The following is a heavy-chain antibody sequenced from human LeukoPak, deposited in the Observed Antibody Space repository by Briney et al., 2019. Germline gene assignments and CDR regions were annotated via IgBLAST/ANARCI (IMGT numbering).Heavy chain of an antibody. CDR1: GGSISSYY. Sequence: SETLSLTCTVSGGSISSYYWSWIRQPPGKGLEWIGYIYYSGSTNYNPSLKSRVTISVDTSKNQFSLKLSSVTAADMAVYYCARRMVDSYGFYYFDYWGQGTLVTVSS. J-gene: IGHJ4*02. D-gene: IGHD2-8*01. CDR3: ARRMVDSYGFYYFDY. CDR2: IYYSGST. V-gene: IGHV4-59*01.